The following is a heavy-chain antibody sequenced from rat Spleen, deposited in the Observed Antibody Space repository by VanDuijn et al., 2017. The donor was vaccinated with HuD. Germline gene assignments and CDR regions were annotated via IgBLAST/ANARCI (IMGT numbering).Heavy chain of an antibody. CDR1: GFTFSSFA. CDR2: ISYDGGNT. J-gene: IGHJ2*01. Sequence: EVQLVESGGGLVQPGRSMKLSCAASGFTFSSFAMAWVRQAPTKGLEWVASISYDGGNTYYRDSVKGRFTISRDNAKSTLYLQMDSLRSEDTATYYCATRDGGYPYWGQGVMVTVSS. V-gene: IGHV5-25*01. CDR3: ATRDGGYPY. D-gene: IGHD1-11*01.